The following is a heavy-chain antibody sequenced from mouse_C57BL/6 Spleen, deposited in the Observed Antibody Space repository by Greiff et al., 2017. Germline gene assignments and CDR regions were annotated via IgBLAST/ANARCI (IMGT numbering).Heavy chain of an antibody. CDR3: ARDDYGRSNDY. CDR2: IHPNSGST. J-gene: IGHJ2*01. CDR1: GYTFTSYW. Sequence: VQLQQSGAELVKPGASVKLSCTASGYTFTSYWMHWVKQRPGQGLEWIGMIHPNSGSTNYNEKFKSKATLTVDKSSSTAYMQLSSLTSEDSAVYYCARDDYGRSNDYWGQGTTLTVSS. V-gene: IGHV1-64*01. D-gene: IGHD1-1*01.